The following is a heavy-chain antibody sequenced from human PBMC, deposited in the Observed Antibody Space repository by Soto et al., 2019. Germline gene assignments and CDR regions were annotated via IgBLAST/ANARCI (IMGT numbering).Heavy chain of an antibody. CDR3: TRGPRSTSTGTGAF. Sequence: GGSLRLSCAASGFTFSMYWMHWVRQVPGKGPEWVSRINDDGISTNYADSVRGRFTISRDNAKNTLYLQMNALRVEDTAVYYCTRGPRSTSTGTGAFWGQGTLVTVSS. J-gene: IGHJ4*02. D-gene: IGHD1-1*01. CDR1: GFTFSMYW. V-gene: IGHV3-74*01. CDR2: INDDGIST.